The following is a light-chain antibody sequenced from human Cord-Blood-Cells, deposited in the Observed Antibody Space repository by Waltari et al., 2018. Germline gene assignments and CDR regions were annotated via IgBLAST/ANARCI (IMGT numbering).Light chain of an antibody. J-gene: IGLJ2*01. CDR2: DGS. Sequence: QSALTQPASVSGSPGQSITIPCTGTSSDVGGSNYVSWYQQHPGKAPKLMIYDGSHRPSGVSNRFSGSKSGNTASLTISGLQAEDEADYYCSSYTSSSTLVFGGGTKLTVL. V-gene: IGLV2-14*01. CDR1: SSDVGGSNY. CDR3: SSYTSSSTLV.